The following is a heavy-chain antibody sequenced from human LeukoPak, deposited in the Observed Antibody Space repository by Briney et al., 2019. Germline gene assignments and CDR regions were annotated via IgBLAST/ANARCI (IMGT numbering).Heavy chain of an antibody. V-gene: IGHV3-48*01. D-gene: IGHD1-14*01. CDR1: GFSAGIYS. CDR3: ARVPGILPYYCYDMDV. CDR2: FSTISSTI. J-gene: IGHJ6*03. Sequence: AGSLCPSCAVSGFSAGIYSINCVSQAPGGGIEWDSYFSTISSTISHTDSVKGQFTITRDDAKNSLYLQMNSLRAEDTAVYYCARVPGILPYYCYDMDVWGKGTTVTVSS.